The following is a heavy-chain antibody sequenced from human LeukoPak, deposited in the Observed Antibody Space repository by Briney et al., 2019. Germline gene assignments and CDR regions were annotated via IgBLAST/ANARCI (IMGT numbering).Heavy chain of an antibody. J-gene: IGHJ3*02. Sequence: QPGGSLRLSCAASGFTFKTYGMHWVRQSPGKGLEWVALVSSDGINKYYADSVKGRFTISRDNSKNTLYLQMNSLRAEDTAVYYCARAEGYYDSSGNDAFDIWGQGTMVTVSS. D-gene: IGHD3-22*01. CDR3: ARAEGYYDSSGNDAFDI. V-gene: IGHV3-30*03. CDR1: GFTFKTYG. CDR2: VSSDGINK.